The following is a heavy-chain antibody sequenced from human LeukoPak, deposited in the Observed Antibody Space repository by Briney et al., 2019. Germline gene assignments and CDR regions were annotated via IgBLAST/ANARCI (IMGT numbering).Heavy chain of an antibody. CDR2: ISSSSSYI. J-gene: IGHJ5*02. D-gene: IGHD3-10*01. V-gene: IGHV3-21*01. CDR3: ARDVALLYGSGSYYNEYNWFDP. Sequence: TGGSLRLSCAASGFTFSSYSMDWVRQAPGKGLEWVSSISSSSSYIYYADSVKGRFTISRDNAKNSLYLQMNSLRAEDTAVYYCARDVALLYGSGSYYNEYNWFDPWGQGTLVTVSS. CDR1: GFTFSSYS.